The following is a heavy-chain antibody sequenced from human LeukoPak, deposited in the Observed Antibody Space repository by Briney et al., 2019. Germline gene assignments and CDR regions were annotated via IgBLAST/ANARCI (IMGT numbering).Heavy chain of an antibody. CDR3: ASRYCSTPTFPYLGVFVY. Sequence: GGSLRLSCAASGLAFSNCWMSWVRQAPGKGAGWVAHIKLVGSDKYYVGSVKSRFTISRDTAKNSVYLQMNSLRVEETAVYYCASRYCSTPTFPYLGVFVYWGQGALVTVSS. CDR2: IKLVGSDK. D-gene: IGHD2-2*01. J-gene: IGHJ4*02. V-gene: IGHV3-7*01. CDR1: GLAFSNCW.